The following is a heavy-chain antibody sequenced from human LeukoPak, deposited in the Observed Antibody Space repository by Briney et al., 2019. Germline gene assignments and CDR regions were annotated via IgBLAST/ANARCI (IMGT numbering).Heavy chain of an antibody. J-gene: IGHJ6*02. D-gene: IGHD2-2*01. CDR3: ARVGDVVVQAPLGIYYYYGMDV. V-gene: IGHV3-21*01. Sequence: GGSLRLSCAASGFTFSSYSMNWVRQAPGKGLEWVSSISSSSSYIYYADSVKGRFTISRDNAKNSLYLQMNSLRAEDTAVYYCARVGDVVVQAPLGIYYYYGMDVWGQGTTVTVSS. CDR1: GFTFSSYS. CDR2: ISSSSSYI.